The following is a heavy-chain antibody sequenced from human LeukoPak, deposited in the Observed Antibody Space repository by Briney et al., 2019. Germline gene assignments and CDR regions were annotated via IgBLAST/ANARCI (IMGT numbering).Heavy chain of an antibody. CDR1: GFTLSSYS. Sequence: GGSLRLSCAGSGFTLSSYSMNWVRQAPGKERKWVSSISSSSSYIYYAASVEGRFTISRDHARNSLYPQLNHLNVQDPAVDYCARGYTNYGYVFDIGKEGPMLTV. CDR3: ARGYTNYGYVFDI. V-gene: IGHV3-21*04. CDR2: ISSSSSYI. D-gene: IGHD4-11*01. J-gene: IGHJ3*02.